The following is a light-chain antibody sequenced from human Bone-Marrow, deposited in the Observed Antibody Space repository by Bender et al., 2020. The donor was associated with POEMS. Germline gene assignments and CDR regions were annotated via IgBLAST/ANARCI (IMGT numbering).Light chain of an antibody. J-gene: IGLJ2*01. V-gene: IGLV3-27*01. Sequence: SFELTQPSSVSVSPGQTARITCSGDVLAKKYTRWFQQKPGQAPILILYRDTERPSWISDRFSGSSSGTTVTLTISGAQLEDDGDYYCYSAADNKGVFGGGTKLTVL. CDR2: RDT. CDR3: YSAADNKGV. CDR1: VLAKKY.